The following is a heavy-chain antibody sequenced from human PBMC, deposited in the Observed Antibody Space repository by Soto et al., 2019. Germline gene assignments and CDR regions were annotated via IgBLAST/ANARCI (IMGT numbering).Heavy chain of an antibody. CDR2: IWYDGSNK. D-gene: IGHD3-3*01. CDR3: ARDAITIFGVVTSSYGMDV. J-gene: IGHJ6*02. V-gene: IGHV3-33*01. CDR1: GFTFSSYG. Sequence: AVGSLRLSCAASGFTFSSYGMHWVRQAPGKGLEWVAVIWYDGSNKYYADSVKGRFTISRDNSKNTLYLQMNSLRAEDTAVYYCARDAITIFGVVTSSYGMDVWGQGTTVAVSS.